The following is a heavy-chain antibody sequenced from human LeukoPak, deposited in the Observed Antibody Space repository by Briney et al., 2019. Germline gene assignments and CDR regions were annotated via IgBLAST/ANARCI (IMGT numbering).Heavy chain of an antibody. CDR2: INHSGST. V-gene: IGHV4-34*01. Sequence: SETLSLTCAVYGGSFSGYYWSWIRQPPGNGLEWIGEINHSGSTNYNPSLKSRVTISVDTSKNQFSLKLSSVTAADTAVYYCARSSYGRNLDYWGQGTLVTVSS. J-gene: IGHJ4*02. CDR3: ARSSYGRNLDY. CDR1: GGSFSGYY. D-gene: IGHD5-18*01.